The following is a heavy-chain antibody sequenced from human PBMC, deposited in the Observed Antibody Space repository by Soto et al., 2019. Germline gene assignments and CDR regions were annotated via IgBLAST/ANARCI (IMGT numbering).Heavy chain of an antibody. CDR1: RFTFSDNW. CDR2: ISPDGSST. J-gene: IGHJ5*02. CDR3: ARRAFDSSSIGGWFDP. V-gene: IGHV3-74*01. Sequence: EVQLMESGGGIVQPGGSLRLSCAASRFTFSDNWMHWVRQPPGKGLEWVSRISPDGSSTIYADSVRGRFTISRDNARNTLYLQMNSLTAEDTAVYYCARRAFDSSSIGGWFDPWGQGTLVTVSS. D-gene: IGHD6-6*01.